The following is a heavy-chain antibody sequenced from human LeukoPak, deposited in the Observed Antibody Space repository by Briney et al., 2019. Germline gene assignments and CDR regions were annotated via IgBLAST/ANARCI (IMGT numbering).Heavy chain of an antibody. V-gene: IGHV1-3*01. Sequence: VASVKVSFKASGYTFTNYLMHWVRQAPGQRREWMGWINAGNGNTKYSQNFQDRVTITRDTSANTAYMELSSLRSEDTAVYYCARGTAYGGYVNYWGQGTLVTVSS. CDR1: GYTFTNYL. D-gene: IGHD5-12*01. CDR2: INAGNGNT. CDR3: ARGTAYGGYVNY. J-gene: IGHJ4*02.